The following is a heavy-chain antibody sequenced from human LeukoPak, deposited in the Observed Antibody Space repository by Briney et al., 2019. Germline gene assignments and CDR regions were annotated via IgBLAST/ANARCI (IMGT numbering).Heavy chain of an antibody. CDR1: GFTVSSNY. J-gene: IGHJ4*02. CDR2: IYSGGST. CDR3: TKGGVAAARDY. V-gene: IGHV3-66*01. Sequence: GGSLRLSCAASGFTVSSNYMSWVRQAPGKGLEWVSVIYSGGSTYYADSVKGRFTISRDNSKNTLYMQMNSLRTEDTAVYYCTKGGVAAARDYWGQGTLVTVSS. D-gene: IGHD6-13*01.